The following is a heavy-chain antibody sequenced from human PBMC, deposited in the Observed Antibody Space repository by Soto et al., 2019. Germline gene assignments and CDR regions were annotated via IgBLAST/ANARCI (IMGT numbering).Heavy chain of an antibody. CDR2: LSYDGSNK. Sequence: QVQLVESGGGVVQPGRSLRLSCAASGFTFSTYAMHWVRQAPGKGLEWVAVLSYDGSNKYYADSVKGRFTISRDNSKNNPYLKMNSLRAEDTAVYYGARVVPAAMYYYYGMDVWGQGTTVTVSS. CDR1: GFTFSTYA. CDR3: ARVVPAAMYYYYGMDV. D-gene: IGHD2-2*01. J-gene: IGHJ6*02. V-gene: IGHV3-30*03.